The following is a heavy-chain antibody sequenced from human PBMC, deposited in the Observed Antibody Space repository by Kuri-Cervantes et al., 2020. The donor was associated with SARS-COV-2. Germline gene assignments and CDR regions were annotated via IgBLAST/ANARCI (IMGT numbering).Heavy chain of an antibody. J-gene: IGHJ4*02. CDR1: GGTFSSYA. CDR3: ARNLDDYNPKLGDY. CDR2: IIPIFGTA. V-gene: IGHV1-69*13. D-gene: IGHD5-24*01. Sequence: SVKVSCKASGGTFSSYAISWVRQAPGQGLEWMGGIIPIFGTANYAQKLKGRVTITADESTSTAYMELSSLRSEDTAVYYCARNLDDYNPKLGDYWGQGTLVTVSS.